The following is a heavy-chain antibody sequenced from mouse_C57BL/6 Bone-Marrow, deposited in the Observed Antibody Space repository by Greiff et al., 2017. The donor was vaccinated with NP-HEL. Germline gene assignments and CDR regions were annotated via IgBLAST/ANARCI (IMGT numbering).Heavy chain of an antibody. V-gene: IGHV1-81*01. CDR3: ARCDYYGSSYAMDY. D-gene: IGHD1-1*01. Sequence: VMLVESGAELARPGASVKLSCKASGYTFTSYGISWVKQRTGQGLEWIGEIYPRSGNTYYNEKFKGKATLTADKSTSTAYMELRILTSEDSAVYFCARCDYYGSSYAMDYWGQGTSVTVSS. CDR1: GYTFTSYG. CDR2: IYPRSGNT. J-gene: IGHJ4*01.